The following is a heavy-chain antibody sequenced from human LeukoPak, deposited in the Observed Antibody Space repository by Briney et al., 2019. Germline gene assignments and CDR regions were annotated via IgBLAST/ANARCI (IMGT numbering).Heavy chain of an antibody. CDR3: ARLVRSGWYLDY. J-gene: IGHJ4*02. D-gene: IGHD6-19*01. V-gene: IGHV5-51*01. Sequence: GESLKISCKASGYTFSNFYIVWVRQMLGKGLEWLGIISPGDSDTRYSPSFQGQVTISADKSISTAYLQWSSLKASDTAMYYCARLVRSGWYLDYWGQGTLVTVSP. CDR1: GYTFSNFY. CDR2: ISPGDSDT.